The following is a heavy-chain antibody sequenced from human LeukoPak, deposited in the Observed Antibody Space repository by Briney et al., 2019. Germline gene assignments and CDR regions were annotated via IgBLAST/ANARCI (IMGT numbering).Heavy chain of an antibody. CDR2: ISGSGGST. D-gene: IGHD4-11*01. V-gene: IGHV3-23*01. J-gene: IGHJ6*03. CDR1: GFTFSSYA. Sequence: GGSLRLSCAASGFTFSSYAMSWVRQAPGKGLEWVSAISGSGGSTYYADSVKGRFTISRDNSKNTLYLQMNSLRAEDTAVYYCAKDGFLYSPKSYNYYYYMDVWAKGPRAPSP. CDR3: AKDGFLYSPKSYNYYYYMDV.